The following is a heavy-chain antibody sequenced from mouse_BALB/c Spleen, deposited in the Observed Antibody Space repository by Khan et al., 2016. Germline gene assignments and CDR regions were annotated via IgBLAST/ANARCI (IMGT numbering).Heavy chain of an antibody. CDR3: AGGGGYFDY. CDR2: IWGDGTT. Sequence: QVQLKESGPGLVAPSQSLSITCTVSGFSLTGFGINWVRQPPGKGLEWLGLIWGDGTTDYNSALKSRLSISRDNSKSQVFLKMDSLQTDDTARYYCAGGGGYFDYWGEGSNLTVSS. CDR1: GFSLTGFG. V-gene: IGHV2-6-7*01. J-gene: IGHJ2*01.